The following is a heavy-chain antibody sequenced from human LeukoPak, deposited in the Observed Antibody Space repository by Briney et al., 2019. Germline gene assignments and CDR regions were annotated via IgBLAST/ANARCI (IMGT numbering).Heavy chain of an antibody. V-gene: IGHV4-61*02. J-gene: IGHJ4*02. Sequence: SETLSLTCTVSGGSVSTIDYYWGWIRQPAGKGLEWIGRIYTSGSTNYNPSLKSRVTISVDTSKNQFSLKLSSVTAADTAVYYCARDHIVEGFDYWGQGTLVTVSS. D-gene: IGHD2-15*01. CDR2: IYTSGST. CDR3: ARDHIVEGFDY. CDR1: GGSVSTIDYY.